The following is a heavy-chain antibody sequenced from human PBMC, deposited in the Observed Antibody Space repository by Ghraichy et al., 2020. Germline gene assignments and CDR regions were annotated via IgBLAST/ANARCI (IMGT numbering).Heavy chain of an antibody. V-gene: IGHV3-23*01. CDR2: ISGSGRST. CDR1: GFTFSDYA. D-gene: IGHD5-12*01. Sequence: GGSLRLSCAASGFTFSDYAMSWVRQAPGKGLEWVSTISGSGRSTYYADSVKGRFTISRDNSKNTLYLQMNSLRAEDTAVYYCAKFDIVTTIMGYFDYWGQGSLVTVSS. J-gene: IGHJ4*02. CDR3: AKFDIVTTIMGYFDY.